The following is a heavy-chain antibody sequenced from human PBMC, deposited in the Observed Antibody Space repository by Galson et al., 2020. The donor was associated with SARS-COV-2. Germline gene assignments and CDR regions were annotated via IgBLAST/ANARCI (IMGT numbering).Heavy chain of an antibody. V-gene: IGHV7-4-1*02. CDR2: INTNTGSP. CDR1: GYTFTTYA. Sequence: ASVKVSCKAAGYTFTTYAMNWVRQAPGQGLQWMGWINTNTGSPTYGPGFTGRFVFSVDTAVSTAYLQINSLRPEDTAVYFCLADYGKHGEPFDCWGQGTLVTVSS. D-gene: IGHD4-17*01. J-gene: IGHJ4*02. CDR3: LADYGKHGEPFDC.